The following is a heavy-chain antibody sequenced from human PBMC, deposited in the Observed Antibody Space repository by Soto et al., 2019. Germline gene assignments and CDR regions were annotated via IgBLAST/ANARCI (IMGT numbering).Heavy chain of an antibody. CDR2: INPSGGST. CDR1: GYTFTSYY. D-gene: IGHD2-8*01. V-gene: IGHV1-46*01. J-gene: IGHJ6*02. CDR3: AADAPMVYVGYYYGMDV. Sequence: ASVKVSCKASGYTFTSYYMHWVRQAPGQGLEWMGIINPSGGSTSYAQKFQGRVAMTRDTSTSTVYMGLSSLRSEDTAVYYCAADAPMVYVGYYYGMDVWGQGTTVTVSS.